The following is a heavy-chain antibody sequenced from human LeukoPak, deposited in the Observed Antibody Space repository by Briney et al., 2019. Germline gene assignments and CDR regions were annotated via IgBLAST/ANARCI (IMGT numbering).Heavy chain of an antibody. CDR1: GGSLSSYY. CDR3: ARDHGQQLVFDY. CDR2: IYTSGST. D-gene: IGHD6-13*01. J-gene: IGHJ4*02. Sequence: PSETLSLTCTVSGGSLSSYYWSWVRQLAGKGLEWIGRIYTSGSTNYNPSLQSRVTMLGGTSKNQFSQKVSSVTAADTAVYYCARDHGQQLVFDYWGQGTLVSVSS. V-gene: IGHV4-4*07.